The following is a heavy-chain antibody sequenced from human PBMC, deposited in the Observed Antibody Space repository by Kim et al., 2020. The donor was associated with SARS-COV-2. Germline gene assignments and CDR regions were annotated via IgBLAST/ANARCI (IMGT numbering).Heavy chain of an antibody. J-gene: IGHJ6*02. CDR1: GGSISSYY. Sequence: SETLSLTCTVSGGSISSYYWSWIRQPPGKGLEWIGYIYYSGSTNYNPSLKSRVTISVDTSKNQFSLKLSSVTAADTAVYYCARHLHDFDWLLYGYYYGMDVWGQGTTVTVSS. CDR3: ARHLHDFDWLLYGYYYGMDV. CDR2: IYYSGST. D-gene: IGHD3-9*01. V-gene: IGHV4-59*08.